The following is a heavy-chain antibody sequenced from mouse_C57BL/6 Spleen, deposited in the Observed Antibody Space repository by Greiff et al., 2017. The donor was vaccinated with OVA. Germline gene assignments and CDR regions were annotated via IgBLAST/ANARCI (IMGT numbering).Heavy chain of an antibody. CDR2: IYPGSGST. J-gene: IGHJ4*01. V-gene: IGHV1-55*01. CDR3: ARRGITTDAMDY. D-gene: IGHD1-1*01. Sequence: QVQLQQPGAELVKPGASVKMSCKASGYTFTSYWLTWVKQRPGQGLEWIGDIYPGSGSTNYNEKFKSKATLTVDTSSSTAYMQLSSLTSEDSAVYYCARRGITTDAMDYWGQGTSVTVSS. CDR1: GYTFTSYW.